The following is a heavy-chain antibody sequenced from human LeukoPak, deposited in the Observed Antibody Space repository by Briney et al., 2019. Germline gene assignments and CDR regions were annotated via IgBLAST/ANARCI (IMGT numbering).Heavy chain of an antibody. CDR1: GFSLSTSGVG. Sequence: SGPTLVKPTQTLTLTCTFSGFSLSTSGVGVGWIRQPPGKALEWLALIYWDDDKRYSPSLKSRLTITKDTSKNQVVLTMTNMDPVDTATYYCERTTDYGATFDIWGQGTRVTVSS. J-gene: IGHJ3*02. V-gene: IGHV2-5*02. D-gene: IGHD4/OR15-4a*01. CDR2: IYWDDDK. CDR3: ERTTDYGATFDI.